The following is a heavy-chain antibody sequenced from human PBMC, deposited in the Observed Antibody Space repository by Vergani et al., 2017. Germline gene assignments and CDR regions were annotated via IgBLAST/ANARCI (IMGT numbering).Heavy chain of an antibody. CDR2: ISYDGSNK. J-gene: IGHJ4*02. D-gene: IGHD6-6*01. V-gene: IGHV3-30*18. CDR3: AKDASSSYPRGADY. CDR1: GFTFSNYG. Sequence: QVQLVESGGGVVQPGRSLRLSCAASGFTFSNYGMHWVRQAPGKGLEWVAVISYDGSNKYYADSVKGRFTISRDNSKNTLYLQMNSLRDEDTAVYYCAKDASSSYPRGADYWGQGTLVTVSS.